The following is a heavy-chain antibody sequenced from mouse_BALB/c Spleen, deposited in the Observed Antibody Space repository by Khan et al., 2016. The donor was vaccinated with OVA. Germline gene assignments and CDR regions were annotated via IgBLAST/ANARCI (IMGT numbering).Heavy chain of an antibody. D-gene: IGHD1-1*01. CDR1: GYSITSDYA. CDR3: ARQNYYGYAMDY. CDR2: ISYSGTT. J-gene: IGHJ4*01. Sequence: EVQLQESGPGLVKPSQSLSLTCTVTGYSITSDYAWNWIRQFPGNKLEWMGYISYSGTTSYNPSLKSRISITRDTSKNQFFLQLNSVTSEDTVTYYCARQNYYGYAMDYWGQGTSVTVSS. V-gene: IGHV3-2*02.